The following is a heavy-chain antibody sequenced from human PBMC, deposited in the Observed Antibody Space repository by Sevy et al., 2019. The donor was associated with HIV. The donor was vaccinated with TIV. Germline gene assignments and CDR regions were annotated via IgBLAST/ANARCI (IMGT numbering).Heavy chain of an antibody. D-gene: IGHD3-3*01. Sequence: GGSLRLSCVASAFTFSTYGMHWVRQAPGKGLEWVSVISFDGSHKYYADSVKGRCTVSRDNSKNTLNLQMNSLRAEDTVVYYCARDLRPHLLYSDFWSGYSGRDDWGQGTTVTVSS. CDR2: ISFDGSHK. J-gene: IGHJ4*02. CDR3: ARDLRPHLLYSDFWSGYSGRDD. V-gene: IGHV3-30*03. CDR1: AFTFSTYG.